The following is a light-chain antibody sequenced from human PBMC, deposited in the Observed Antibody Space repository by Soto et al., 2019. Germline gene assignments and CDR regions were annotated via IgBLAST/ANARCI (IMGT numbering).Light chain of an antibody. CDR1: SSDVDGYNY. CDR3: SSYTSSSSYV. Sequence: QSALTQPASVSGSPGQSITISCTGTSSDVDGYNYVSWYQQHPGKAPKLMIYDVSNRPSGVSNRFSGSKSGNTASPTISGLQAEDEADYYCSSYTSSSSYVFGTGTKVTVL. CDR2: DVS. V-gene: IGLV2-14*01. J-gene: IGLJ1*01.